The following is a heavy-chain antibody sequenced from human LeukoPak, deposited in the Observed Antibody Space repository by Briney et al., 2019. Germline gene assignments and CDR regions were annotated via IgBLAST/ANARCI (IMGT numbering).Heavy chain of an antibody. D-gene: IGHD6-6*01. CDR2: ISEGGDSA. J-gene: IGHJ4*02. Sequence: GGSLRLSCAASGFTFRGYAMNWVRQAPGKGLGWVSGISEGGDSANYPDSVKGRFTISRDNFNSMLYLRLNSLRAEDTATYYCVKTTRPLGAFDYWGLGTLVTVSS. CDR3: VKTTRPLGAFDY. CDR1: GFTFRGYA. V-gene: IGHV3-23*01.